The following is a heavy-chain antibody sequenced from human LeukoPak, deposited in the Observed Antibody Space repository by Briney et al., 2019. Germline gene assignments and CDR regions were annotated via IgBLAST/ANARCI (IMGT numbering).Heavy chain of an antibody. CDR1: GYTFTDYY. Sequence: ASVTVSFTASGYTFTDYYIHWVRRAPGQGRERMGWIYPNSDGTKYAHKFQGRVTMTRDTSTSTTYMELTSLTSDDTAVYYCARAFSQYAGYWGQGTLVTVSS. V-gene: IGHV1-2*02. J-gene: IGHJ4*02. D-gene: IGHD2-2*01. CDR3: ARAFSQYAGY. CDR2: IYPNSDGT.